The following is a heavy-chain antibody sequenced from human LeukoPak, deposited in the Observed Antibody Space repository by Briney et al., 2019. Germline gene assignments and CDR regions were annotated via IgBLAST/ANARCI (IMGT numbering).Heavy chain of an antibody. D-gene: IGHD3-10*01. CDR1: GYTLKTYS. V-gene: IGHV1-18*01. CDR3: AFRGVIPNYFDY. CDR2: ISAYNGDT. J-gene: IGHJ4*02. Sequence: ASVKVSCKASGYTLKTYSFTWVRQAPGQGLEWTGRISAYNGDTNYAQKFQGRVALTADTLTRTGYMELTSLRSDDTAVYYCAFRGVIPNYFDYWGQGSLVTVSS.